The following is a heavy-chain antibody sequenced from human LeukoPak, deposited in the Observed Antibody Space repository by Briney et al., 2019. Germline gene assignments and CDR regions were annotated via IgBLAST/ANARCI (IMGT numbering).Heavy chain of an antibody. Sequence: GGSLRLSCAASGFTFDDYAMHWVRQAPGKGLEWVSGISWNSGSIGYADSVKGRFTISRDNAKNSLYLQMNSLRAEDTALHYCAKDIVSTSSNWFDPWGQGTLVTVSS. J-gene: IGHJ5*02. CDR3: AKDIVSTSSNWFDP. D-gene: IGHD2-2*01. CDR2: ISWNSGSI. CDR1: GFTFDDYA. V-gene: IGHV3-9*01.